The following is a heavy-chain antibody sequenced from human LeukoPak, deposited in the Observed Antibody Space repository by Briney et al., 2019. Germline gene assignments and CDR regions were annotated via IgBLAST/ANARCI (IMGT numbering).Heavy chain of an antibody. CDR3: ARSPGYSYGYGRDWFDP. Sequence: GGSLRLSCAASGFNIENYGMTWVRQAPGKGLEWVSTISDSGRGTFFADSVQGRFTISRDNSKNTLYLQMGSLRAEDMAVYYCARSPGYSYGYGRDWFDPWGQGTLVTVSS. D-gene: IGHD5-18*01. CDR2: ISDSGRGT. CDR1: GFNIENYG. J-gene: IGHJ5*02. V-gene: IGHV3-23*01.